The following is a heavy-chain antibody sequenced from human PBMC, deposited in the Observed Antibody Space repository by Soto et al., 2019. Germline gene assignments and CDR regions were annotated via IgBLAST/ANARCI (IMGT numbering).Heavy chain of an antibody. CDR2: ISGSGGRT. V-gene: IGHV3-23*01. D-gene: IGHD2-2*01. CDR3: AKAPNLRFDTSHCCPDAFDI. CDR1: GFTFSSYG. Sequence: EVQLLESGGGLVQPGGSLRLSCAASGFTFSSYGMSWVRQAPGKGLEWVSSISGSGGRTYYADSVKGRFTISRDNSKNTLYLQLNSLRAEDTAVYYCAKAPNLRFDTSHCCPDAFDIWGQGTMVTVSS. J-gene: IGHJ3*02.